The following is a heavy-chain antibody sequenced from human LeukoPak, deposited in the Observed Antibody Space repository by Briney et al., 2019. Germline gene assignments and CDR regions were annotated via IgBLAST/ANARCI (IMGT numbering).Heavy chain of an antibody. CDR2: IYHSGST. Sequence: SETLSLTCAVSGGSISSGGYSWSWIRQPPGKGLEWIGYIYHSGSTYYNPSLKSRVTISVDRSKNQFSLKLSSVTAADTAVYYCARGGPYGPNWFDPWGKGTLVTVSS. CDR3: ARGGPYGPNWFDP. CDR1: GGSISSGGYS. D-gene: IGHD4-17*01. J-gene: IGHJ5*02. V-gene: IGHV4-30-2*01.